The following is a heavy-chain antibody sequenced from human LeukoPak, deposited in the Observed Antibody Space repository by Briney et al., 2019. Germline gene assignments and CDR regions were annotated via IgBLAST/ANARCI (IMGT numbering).Heavy chain of an antibody. V-gene: IGHV4-38-2*02. J-gene: IGHJ4*02. Sequence: PSETLSLTYTVSGYSISSGYYWGWIRQPPGKGLEWIGSIYHSGSTYYNPSLKSRVTISVDTSKNQFSLKLSSVTAADTAVYYCARVGRYCTNGVCYFDYWGQGTLVTVSS. D-gene: IGHD2-8*01. CDR2: IYHSGST. CDR3: ARVGRYCTNGVCYFDY. CDR1: GYSISSGYY.